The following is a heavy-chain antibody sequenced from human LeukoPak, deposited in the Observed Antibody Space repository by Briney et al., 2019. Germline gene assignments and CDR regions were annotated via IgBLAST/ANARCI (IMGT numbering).Heavy chain of an antibody. CDR1: GFTFSSSD. CDR3: ARASGSFDY. Sequence: GGSLRLSCAASGFTFSSSDMHWVRQAPGKGLEWVAVIWPDGTNKYYAGSVKGRFTISRDDSKNTLYLQMNSLRAEDSAVYYCARASGSFDYWGQGTLVTVSS. J-gene: IGHJ4*02. V-gene: IGHV3-33*08. D-gene: IGHD1-26*01. CDR2: IWPDGTNK.